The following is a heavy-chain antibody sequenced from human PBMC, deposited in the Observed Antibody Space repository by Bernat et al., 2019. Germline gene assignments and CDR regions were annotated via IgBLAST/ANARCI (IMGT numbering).Heavy chain of an antibody. CDR2: ISPSGTST. J-gene: IGHJ4*02. CDR3: AKFTYSSSWYYFDN. D-gene: IGHD6-13*01. CDR1: GFTFSSYA. Sequence: EVQLLDSGGGLIQPGGSLSLSCVASGFTFSSYAISWFGQAPGKGLGWVPVISPSGTSTDYADSVQGRFTISRDNSENTLYLQMSSLRAEDTALYYCAKFTYSSSWYYFDNWGQGTLVTVSS. V-gene: IGHV3-23*01.